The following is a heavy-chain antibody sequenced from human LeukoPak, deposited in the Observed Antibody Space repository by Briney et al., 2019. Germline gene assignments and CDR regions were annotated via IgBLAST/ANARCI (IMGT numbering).Heavy chain of an antibody. D-gene: IGHD2-15*01. CDR2: IYPGDSDT. Sequence: GASLKISCKGSGYSFTSYWIGWVRQLPGKGLEWMGIIYPGDSDTRYSPSFQGQVTISADKSISTAYLQWSSLKASDTAMYYCARHPLEDCSGGSCYGPADYWGQGTLVTVSS. CDR1: GYSFTSYW. J-gene: IGHJ4*02. CDR3: ARHPLEDCSGGSCYGPADY. V-gene: IGHV5-51*01.